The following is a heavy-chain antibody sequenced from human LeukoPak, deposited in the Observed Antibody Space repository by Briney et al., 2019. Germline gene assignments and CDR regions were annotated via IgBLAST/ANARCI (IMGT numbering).Heavy chain of an antibody. D-gene: IGHD2-2*01. Sequence: PGGSLRLSCAASGFTFSSYAMDWVRQAPGKGLEWVSAINYSGGSTFYADSVKGRFTISRDNSKNTLYLQMNSPRADDTAVYYCAKRSGSTVTGTTSYFDYWGQGTLVTVSS. CDR1: GFTFSSYA. CDR3: AKRSGSTVTGTTSYFDY. J-gene: IGHJ4*02. CDR2: INYSGGST. V-gene: IGHV3-23*01.